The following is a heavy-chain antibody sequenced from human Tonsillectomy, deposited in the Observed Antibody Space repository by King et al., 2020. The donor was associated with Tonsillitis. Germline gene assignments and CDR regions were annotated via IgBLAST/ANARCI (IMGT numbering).Heavy chain of an antibody. V-gene: IGHV3-48*02. CDR2: ISSSSGRT. J-gene: IGHJ4*02. CDR3: ARAVSNWCDEDSDY. Sequence: VQLVESGGGLVQPGGSLRLSCAASGFTLSSHGFSWVRRAPGKGLEWVSYISSSSGRTNNADSVRGRFTISRDNAKNSLFLQMNSLRDEDTAVYYCARAVSNWCDEDSDYWGQGTLVTVSS. D-gene: IGHD4-11*01. CDR1: GFTLSSHG.